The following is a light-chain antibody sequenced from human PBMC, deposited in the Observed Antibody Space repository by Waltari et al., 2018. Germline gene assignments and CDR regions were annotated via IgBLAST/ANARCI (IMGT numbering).Light chain of an antibody. CDR3: AAWDDSLSGLV. Sequence: QSVLTQPPSASGTPGQKVTISCHGSSSNIGSNYVYWYQQFPGTAPKLLIFKNNQRPSGVPDRFSDSKSGTSASLAINGLRSEDEADYYCAAWDDSLSGLVLGGGTKVTVL. J-gene: IGLJ3*02. CDR2: KNN. CDR1: SSNIGSNY. V-gene: IGLV1-47*01.